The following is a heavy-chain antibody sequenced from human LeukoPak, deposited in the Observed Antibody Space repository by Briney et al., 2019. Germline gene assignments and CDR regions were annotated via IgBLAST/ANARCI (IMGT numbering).Heavy chain of an antibody. CDR1: GFPFSSYW. J-gene: IGHJ4*02. Sequence: GGSLRLSCVASGFPFSSYWMTWVRQAPGKGLEWVANIKQDGSKKSYVDSVKGRFTISRDNSKNTLYLQMNSLRAEDTAVYYCAKDRGVVVTAILDYWGQGTLVTVSS. V-gene: IGHV3-7*03. CDR3: AKDRGVVVTAILDY. D-gene: IGHD2-21*02. CDR2: IKQDGSKK.